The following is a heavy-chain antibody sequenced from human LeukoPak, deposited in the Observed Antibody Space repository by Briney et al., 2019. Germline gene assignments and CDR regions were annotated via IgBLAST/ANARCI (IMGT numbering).Heavy chain of an antibody. D-gene: IGHD6-19*01. CDR1: GFTFSSYA. CDR3: AREDSSFYYYMDV. Sequence: GGSLRLSCAASGFTFSSYAMHWVRQAPAKGLEWVAVISYDGSKKYYADSVKGRFTISRDNSKNTLYLQMNSLRAEDTAVYYCAREDSSFYYYMDVWGKGTTVTVSS. J-gene: IGHJ6*03. V-gene: IGHV3-30*01. CDR2: ISYDGSKK.